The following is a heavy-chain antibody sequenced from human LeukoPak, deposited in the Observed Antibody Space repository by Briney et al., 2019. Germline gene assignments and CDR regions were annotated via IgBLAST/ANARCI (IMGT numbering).Heavy chain of an antibody. J-gene: IGHJ4*02. CDR2: ISFDGSYK. CDR1: GFTFNNYG. D-gene: IGHD6-13*01. Sequence: PGGSLRLPCAASGFTFNNYGMHWVRQAPGKGLEWVAVISFDGSYKYYADSVKGRFTISRDNSKNTLYLQMNSLRAEDTAVYYCAKDRVTAAGYYFEYWGQGTLVTVSS. CDR3: AKDRVTAAGYYFEY. V-gene: IGHV3-30*18.